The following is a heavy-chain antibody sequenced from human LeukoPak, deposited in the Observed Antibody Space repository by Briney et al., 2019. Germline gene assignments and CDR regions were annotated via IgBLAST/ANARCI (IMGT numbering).Heavy chain of an antibody. J-gene: IGHJ4*02. CDR2: INHSGST. V-gene: IGHV4-34*01. CDR3: ATFGGDWRGFDY. CDR1: GGSFSGYY. Sequence: SETLSLTRAVYGGSFSGYYWSWIRQPPGKGLEWIGEINHSGSTNYNPSLKSRVTISVDTSKNQFSLKLSSVTAADTAVYYCATFGGDWRGFDYWGQGTLVTVSS. D-gene: IGHD2-21*02.